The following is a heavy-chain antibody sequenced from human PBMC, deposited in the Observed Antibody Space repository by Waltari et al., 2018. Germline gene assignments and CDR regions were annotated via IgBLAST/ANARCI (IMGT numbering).Heavy chain of an antibody. V-gene: IGHV1-69*05. CDR3: ATSSSGWYQDASDI. D-gene: IGHD6-19*01. CDR1: GGTLSSYA. CDR2: ISGTCGAP. Sequence: QVQLLQSGAEVKKPGSSVRVSCKASGGTLSSYAIRWVRQAPGQGLEWMGGISGTCGAPNYAQKVQGRITITTDESARTDYMELSSLRSDDTAVYFCATSSSGWYQDASDIWGHGTLVTVS. J-gene: IGHJ3*02.